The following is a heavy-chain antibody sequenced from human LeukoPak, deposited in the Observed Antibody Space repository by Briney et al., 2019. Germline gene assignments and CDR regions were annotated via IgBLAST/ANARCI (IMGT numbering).Heavy chain of an antibody. Sequence: ASVKVSCKTSGYTFTDYYIHWVRQAPGQGLEWMGWINTNSGETNSAQKFQGRVTMTGDTAIRTAYMALSRLTSDDTAVYYCATDRDYSNTERRFDYWGQGTLVTVSS. D-gene: IGHD4-11*01. CDR1: GYTFTDYY. V-gene: IGHV1-2*02. CDR2: INTNSGET. CDR3: ATDRDYSNTERRFDY. J-gene: IGHJ4*02.